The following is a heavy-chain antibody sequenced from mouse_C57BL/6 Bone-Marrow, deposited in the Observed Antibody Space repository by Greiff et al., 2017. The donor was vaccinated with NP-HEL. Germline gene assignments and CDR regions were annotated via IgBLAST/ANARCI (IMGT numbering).Heavy chain of an antibody. J-gene: IGHJ2*01. V-gene: IGHV5-4*03. CDR3: ARGMGNDGLDY. D-gene: IGHD2-3*01. CDR1: GFTFSSYA. CDR2: ISDGGSYT. Sequence: EVKLQESGGGLVKPGGSLKLSCAASGFTFSSYAMSWVRQTPEKRLEWVATISDGGSYTYYPDNVKGRFTISRDNAKNNLYLQMSHLKSEDTAMYYCARGMGNDGLDYWGQGTTLTVSS.